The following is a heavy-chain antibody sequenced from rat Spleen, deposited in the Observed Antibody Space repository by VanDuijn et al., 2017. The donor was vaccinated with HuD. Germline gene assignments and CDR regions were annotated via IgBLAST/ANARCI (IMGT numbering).Heavy chain of an antibody. Sequence: EVQLVESGGGFVQPGRSLKLSCAASGFTFTNYGMAWVRQAPTKGLEWVATISYDGIITYYRDSVKGRFTISRDNAKSTLYLQMDSLRSEDTATYYCARTTYDYFDYWGQGVMVTVSS. J-gene: IGHJ2*01. CDR3: ARTTYDYFDY. V-gene: IGHV5-29*01. D-gene: IGHD2-1*01. CDR1: GFTFTNYG. CDR2: ISYDGIIT.